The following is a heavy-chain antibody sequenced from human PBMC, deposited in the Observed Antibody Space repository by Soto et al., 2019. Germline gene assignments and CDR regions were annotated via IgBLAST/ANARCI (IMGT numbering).Heavy chain of an antibody. Sequence: EVQLLESGGGLVQPGGSLRISCAASGFTFSSYAMSWVRQAPGKGLEWVSAISGSGGSTYYADSVKGRFTISRDNSKNTLYLQMNSLRAEDTAVYYCAKDDRVRIAAAGTQSFDYWGQGTLVTVSS. D-gene: IGHD6-13*01. CDR3: AKDDRVRIAAAGTQSFDY. CDR2: ISGSGGST. CDR1: GFTFSSYA. J-gene: IGHJ4*02. V-gene: IGHV3-23*01.